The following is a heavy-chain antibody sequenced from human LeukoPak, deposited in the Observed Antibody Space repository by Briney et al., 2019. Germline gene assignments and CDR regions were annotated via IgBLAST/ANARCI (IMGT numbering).Heavy chain of an antibody. D-gene: IGHD2-2*01. V-gene: IGHV1-2*02. CDR3: ARAMSLSVPAAIPYYYYGMDV. Sequence: ASVKVSCKASGYTFTGYYMHWVRQAPGQGLEWMGWINPNSGGTNYAQKFQGRVTITRDTAISTDYMELSRVRSDDTAVYYCARAMSLSVPAAIPYYYYGMDVWGQGTTVTVSS. J-gene: IGHJ6*02. CDR1: GYTFTGYY. CDR2: INPNSGGT.